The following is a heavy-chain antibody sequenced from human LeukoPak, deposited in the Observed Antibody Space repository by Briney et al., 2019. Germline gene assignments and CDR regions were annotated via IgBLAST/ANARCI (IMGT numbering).Heavy chain of an antibody. CDR1: GGSISSGSYY. V-gene: IGHV4-61*02. J-gene: IGHJ5*02. CDR3: ARVPVPAAGYPLNGVGWFDP. Sequence: SETLSLTCTVSGGSISSGSYYWSWIRQPAGKGLEWIGRIYTSGSTNYNPSLKSRVTISVDTSKNQFSLKLSSVTAADTAVYYCARVPVPAAGYPLNGVGWFDPWGQGTLVTVSS. D-gene: IGHD2-2*01. CDR2: IYTSGST.